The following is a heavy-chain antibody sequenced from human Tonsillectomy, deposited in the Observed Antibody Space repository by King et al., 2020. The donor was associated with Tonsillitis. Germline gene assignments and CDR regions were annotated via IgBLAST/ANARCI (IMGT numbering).Heavy chain of an antibody. D-gene: IGHD3-16*01. V-gene: IGHV2-5*01. CDR1: GISLSTSGVG. J-gene: IGHJ3*02. Sequence: TLKESGPTLVKPTQTLTLTCTFSGISLSTSGVGVGWIRQPPGQALEWLALIYWNADKRYSPSLKSRLTITKDTSKNQVVLTMTNMDPVDTATYYCAHGPFDYRWGGLDAFDIWGRGTMVTVSS. CDR2: IYWNADK. CDR3: AHGPFDYRWGGLDAFDI.